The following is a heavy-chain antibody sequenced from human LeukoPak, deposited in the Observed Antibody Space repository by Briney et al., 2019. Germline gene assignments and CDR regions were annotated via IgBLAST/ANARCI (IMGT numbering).Heavy chain of an antibody. V-gene: IGHV3-23*01. CDR1: GFTFTNHD. CDR3: AKDSADYGDFDS. J-gene: IGHJ4*02. D-gene: IGHD4-17*01. CDR2: ISGSGGST. Sequence: GGSLRLSCAASGFTFTNHDMSWVRQAPGQGLEWVAGISGSGGSTYYADSVKGHFTVSRDNSKNTLFLQMNSLRAEDTAVYYCAKDSADYGDFDSWGQGTLVTVS.